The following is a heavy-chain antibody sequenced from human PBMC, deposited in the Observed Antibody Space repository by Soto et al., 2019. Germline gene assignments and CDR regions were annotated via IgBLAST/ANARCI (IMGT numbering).Heavy chain of an antibody. D-gene: IGHD4-17*01. CDR1: GFTFSNAW. CDR2: IKSKTDGGTT. V-gene: IGHV3-15*07. CDR3: TTRGRFSYGGNPLDRVYRDELVDY. Sequence: EVQLVESGGGLVKPGGSLRLSCAASGFTFSNAWMNWVRQAPGKGLEWVGRIKSKTDGGTTDYAAPVKGRFTISRDDSKNTLYLQMHSLKTEDTAVYYCTTRGRFSYGGNPLDRVYRDELVDYWGQGTLVTVSS. J-gene: IGHJ4*02.